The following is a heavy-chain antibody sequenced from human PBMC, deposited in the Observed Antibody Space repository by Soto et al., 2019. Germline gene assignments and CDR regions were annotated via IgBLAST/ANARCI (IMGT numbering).Heavy chain of an antibody. CDR3: ARENRVASHPENYYYYGMDV. V-gene: IGHV3-30-3*01. CDR1: GFTFSSYA. Sequence: SLRLSCAASGFTFSSYAMHWVRQAPGKGLEWVAVISYDGSNKYYADSVKGRFTISRDNSKNTLYLQMNSLRAEDTAVYYCARENRVASHPENYYYYGMDVWGQGTTVTVSS. CDR2: ISYDGSNK. D-gene: IGHD5-12*01. J-gene: IGHJ6*02.